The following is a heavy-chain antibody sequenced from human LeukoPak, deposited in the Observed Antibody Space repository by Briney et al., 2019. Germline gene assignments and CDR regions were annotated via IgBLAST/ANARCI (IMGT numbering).Heavy chain of an antibody. D-gene: IGHD3-10*01. CDR1: GGSISSYF. V-gene: IGHV4-59*01. CDR2: IYYTGST. Sequence: PSETLSLTCTTSGGSISSYFWSWIRQPPGKGLEWIGYIYYTGSTNYNPSLKSRVIISLDTSKNQFSLKLSSVTAADTAVYYCAGGSGSYGLTYYYYYYMDVWGKGTTVTISS. J-gene: IGHJ6*03. CDR3: AGGSGSYGLTYYYYYYMDV.